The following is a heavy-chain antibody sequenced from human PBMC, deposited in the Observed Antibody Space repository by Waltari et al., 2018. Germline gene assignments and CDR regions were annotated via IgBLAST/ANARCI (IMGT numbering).Heavy chain of an antibody. CDR2: ISNTGNTV. J-gene: IGHJ4*02. CDR1: GFTFPDYY. Sequence: QVQLVESGGALVKPGGSLRLPCAASGFTFPDYYITWVRQAPGKGLEWISYISNTGNTVYSAESVKGRFFVSRDNAQNSLFLQMNSLRAEDTAVYYCAREYGLRGTTMTTGYWGQGTQVTVSS. V-gene: IGHV3-11*01. D-gene: IGHD4-17*01. CDR3: AREYGLRGTTMTTGY.